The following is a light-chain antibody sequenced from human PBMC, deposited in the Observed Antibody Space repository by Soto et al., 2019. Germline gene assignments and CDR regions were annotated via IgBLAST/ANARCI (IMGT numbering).Light chain of an antibody. V-gene: IGKV1-39*01. CDR3: QQSFSTPRT. CDR2: AAS. Sequence: DIQMSQSPSSLSASVGDRVTITCRASQSISSYLNWYQQKPGQAPKLLIYAASSLQRGVPSRFSGSGSGTDFTLTISSLQPEDFATFYCQQSFSTPRTFGQGTRLEIK. J-gene: IGKJ5*01. CDR1: QSISSY.